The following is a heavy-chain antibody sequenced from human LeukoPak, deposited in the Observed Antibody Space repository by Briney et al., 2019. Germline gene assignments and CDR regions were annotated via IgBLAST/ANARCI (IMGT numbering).Heavy chain of an antibody. CDR3: AKSMYDSGTYYIFDY. J-gene: IGHJ4*02. Sequence: GGSLRLSCAASVFSFSVYAVCWVRQAPGKGLEWVSAISGSGISTYYADSVKGRFTISRDNSKNTLYLQMNSLRVEETAVYYCAKSMYDSGTYYIFDYWGQGTQVTVSS. V-gene: IGHV3-23*01. CDR1: VFSFSVYA. CDR2: ISGSGIST. D-gene: IGHD3-10*01.